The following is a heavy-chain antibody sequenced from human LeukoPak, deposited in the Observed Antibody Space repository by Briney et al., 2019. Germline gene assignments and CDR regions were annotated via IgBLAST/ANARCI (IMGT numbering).Heavy chain of an antibody. CDR2: INHSGST. CDR1: GGSISSYY. CDR3: ARGRGDSSGYYYFDY. Sequence: SETLSLTCTVSGGSISSYYWSWIRQPPGKGLEWIGEINHSGSTNYNPSLKSRVTISVDTSKNQFSLKLSSVTAADTAVYSCARGRGDSSGYYYFDYWGQGTLVTVSS. D-gene: IGHD3-22*01. J-gene: IGHJ4*02. V-gene: IGHV4-34*01.